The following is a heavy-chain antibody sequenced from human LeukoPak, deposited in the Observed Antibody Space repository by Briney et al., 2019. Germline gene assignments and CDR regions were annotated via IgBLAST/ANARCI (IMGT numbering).Heavy chain of an antibody. Sequence: KPSETLSLTCAVYGGSFSGYYWSWIRQPPGKGLEWMGEINHSGSTNYNPSLKSRVTISVDTSKNQFSLKLSSVTAADTAVYYCARGGQGYYDYVWGSYRYFDYWGQGTLVTVSS. J-gene: IGHJ4*02. D-gene: IGHD3-16*02. CDR3: ARGGQGYYDYVWGSYRYFDY. V-gene: IGHV4-34*01. CDR2: INHSGST. CDR1: GGSFSGYY.